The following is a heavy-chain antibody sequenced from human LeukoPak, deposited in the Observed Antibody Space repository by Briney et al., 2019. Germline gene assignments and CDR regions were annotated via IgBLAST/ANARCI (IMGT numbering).Heavy chain of an antibody. CDR2: INWNGGST. Sequence: GGSLRLSCAASGFTFDDYGMSWVRQAPGKGLEWVSHINWNGGSTGYADSVKGRFTISRDNAKNSLYLQMNSLRAEDTAVYYCARGADTSNSWPIDYWGQGTLVTVSS. V-gene: IGHV3-20*04. CDR3: ARGADTSNSWPIDY. J-gene: IGHJ4*02. D-gene: IGHD6-13*01. CDR1: GFTFDDYG.